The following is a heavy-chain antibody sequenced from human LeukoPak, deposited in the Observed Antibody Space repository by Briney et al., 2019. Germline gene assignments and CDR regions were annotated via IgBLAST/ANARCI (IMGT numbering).Heavy chain of an antibody. CDR1: GGSISSGGYS. CDR3: ARDKGAGYKSN. J-gene: IGHJ4*02. CDR2: IYYSGST. Sequence: SETLSLTCAVSGGSISSGGYSWSWIRQPPGKGLEWIGYIYYSGSTYYNPSLKSRVTISVDTSKNQFSLKLSSVTAADTAVYYCARDKGAGYKSNWGQGTLVTVSS. D-gene: IGHD5-24*01. V-gene: IGHV4-30-4*07.